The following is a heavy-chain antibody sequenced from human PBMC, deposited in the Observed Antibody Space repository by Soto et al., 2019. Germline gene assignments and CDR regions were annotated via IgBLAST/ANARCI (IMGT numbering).Heavy chain of an antibody. CDR1: GCSIGIYY. D-gene: IGHD1-26*01. J-gene: IGHJ4*02. CDR2: IYTSGST. Sequence: SETLSLTGTVSGCSIGIYYLSWIRPPAGKGLEWIGRIYTSGSTNYNPSLKSRVTMSVDTSKNQFSLKLSSVTAADTAVYYCARAFAGAQGAHFDYWGQGTLVTVSS. CDR3: ARAFAGAQGAHFDY. V-gene: IGHV4-4*07.